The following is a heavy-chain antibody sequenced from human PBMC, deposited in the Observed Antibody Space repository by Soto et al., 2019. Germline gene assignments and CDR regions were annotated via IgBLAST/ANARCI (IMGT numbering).Heavy chain of an antibody. V-gene: IGHV1-69*06. J-gene: IGHJ4*02. CDR3: AVGDCGGDCQYYFDY. CDR2: LIPIFGTA. Sequence: QVQLVQSGAEVKKPGSSVKVSCKASGGTFSSYAISWVRQAPGQGLDWMGGLIPIFGTANYAQKFQGRVTITADKSTSTAYMELSSLRSEDKAVYYCAVGDCGGDCQYYFDYWGQGTLVTVSS. CDR1: GGTFSSYA. D-gene: IGHD2-21*02.